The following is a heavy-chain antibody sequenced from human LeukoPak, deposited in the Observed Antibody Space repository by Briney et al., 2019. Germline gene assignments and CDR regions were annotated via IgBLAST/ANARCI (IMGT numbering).Heavy chain of an antibody. D-gene: IGHD6-13*01. CDR3: ARCPRAAAGTGWFDP. CDR2: INHSGST. V-gene: IGHV4-34*01. CDR1: GGSFSGYY. Sequence: SETLSLTCAVYGGSFSGYYWSWIRQPPGKGLEWIGEINHSGSTNYNPSLKSRVTISVDTSKNQFSLKLCSVTAADTAVYYCARCPRAAAGTGWFDPWGQGTLVTVSS. J-gene: IGHJ5*02.